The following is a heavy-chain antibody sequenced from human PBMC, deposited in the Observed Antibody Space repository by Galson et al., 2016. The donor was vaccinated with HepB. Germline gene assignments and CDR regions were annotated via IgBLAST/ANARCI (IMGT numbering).Heavy chain of an antibody. V-gene: IGHV3-48*01. CDR3: ARPYPYYFGSGSYFDVLHYGMDV. CDR1: GFRFSDYN. CDR2: ISASSGTI. Sequence: SLRLSCAASGFRFSDYNMNWVRQAPGRGLEWVAYISASSGTIYYADSVKGRFTISRDNANNSLSLQMNSLRAEDTAFYYCARPYPYYFGSGSYFDVLHYGMDVWGQGTTVTVPS. J-gene: IGHJ6*02. D-gene: IGHD3-10*01.